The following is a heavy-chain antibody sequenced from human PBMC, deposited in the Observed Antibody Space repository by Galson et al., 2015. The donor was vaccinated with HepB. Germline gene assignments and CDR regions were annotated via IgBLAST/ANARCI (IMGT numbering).Heavy chain of an antibody. CDR3: ARSAGDLDY. J-gene: IGHJ4*02. Sequence: CAISGDSVSSNGAAWNWIRQSPSRGLEWLGWTYYRSKWYYGYAVSVKSRITINPDTSKNQFSLHLNSVTPEDTAVYYCARSAGDLDYWGQGILVTVSS. V-gene: IGHV6-1*01. CDR2: TYYRSKWYY. D-gene: IGHD7-27*01. CDR1: GDSVSSNGAA.